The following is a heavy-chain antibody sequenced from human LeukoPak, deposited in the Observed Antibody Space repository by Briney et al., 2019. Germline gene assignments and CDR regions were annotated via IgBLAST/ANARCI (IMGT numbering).Heavy chain of an antibody. V-gene: IGHV5-51*01. CDR1: GYSFTSYW. CDR2: IYPGDSDT. D-gene: IGHD2-8*01. J-gene: IGHJ4*02. CDR3: ARGYCTNGVCDWYYFDY. Sequence: HGESLKISCKGSGYSFTSYWIGWVRQMPGKGLEWMGIIYPGDSDTRYSPSFQGQVTISADKSISTAYLQWSSLKASDTAMYYCARGYCTNGVCDWYYFDYWGQGTLVTVSS.